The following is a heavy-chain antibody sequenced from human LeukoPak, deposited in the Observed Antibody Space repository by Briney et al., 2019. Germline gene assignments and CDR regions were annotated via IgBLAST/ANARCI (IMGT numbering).Heavy chain of an antibody. D-gene: IGHD4-23*01. V-gene: IGHV3-21*01. CDR3: ARSDVARWVFDY. Sequence: GGSLRLSCAASGFTFSSYSKNWVRQAPGKGLEWVSSISKSRSYIYYADSVKGRFTISRNNANNSLYLEMKSLRGESTAVYCCARSDVARWVFDYWSQGTQVSVSS. CDR1: GFTFSSYS. CDR2: ISKSRSYI. J-gene: IGHJ4*02.